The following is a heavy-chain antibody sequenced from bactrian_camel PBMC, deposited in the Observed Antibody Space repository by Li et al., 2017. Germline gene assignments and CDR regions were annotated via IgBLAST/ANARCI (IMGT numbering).Heavy chain of an antibody. V-gene: IGHV3S53*01. Sequence: VQLVESGGGSVEAGGSLTLTCVASGAASNKNVVTWFRQAPGKEREGVAQIAFNGFTNYAGSVKGRFTISQDYAKNAMYLQMNNLKTEDTAVYYCAPAGRSYVDINCRARLGQGTQVTVS. D-gene: IGHD6*01. CDR2: IAFNGFT. CDR1: GAASNKNV. J-gene: IGHJ4*01.